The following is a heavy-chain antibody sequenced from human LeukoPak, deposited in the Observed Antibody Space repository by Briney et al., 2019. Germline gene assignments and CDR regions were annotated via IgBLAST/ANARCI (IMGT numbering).Heavy chain of an antibody. CDR3: AKIVVVAATIDY. V-gene: IGHV3-30*18. D-gene: IGHD2-15*01. J-gene: IGHJ4*02. Sequence: PGGSLRLSCAASGFTFSSYGMHWVRQAPGKGLEWVAVISYDGSSKYYADSVKGRFTISRDNSKNTLYLQMNSLRAEDTAVYYCAKIVVVAATIDYWGQGTLVTVSS. CDR1: GFTFSSYG. CDR2: ISYDGSSK.